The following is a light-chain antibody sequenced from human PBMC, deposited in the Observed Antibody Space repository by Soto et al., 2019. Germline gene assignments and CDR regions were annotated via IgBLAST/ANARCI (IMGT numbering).Light chain of an antibody. CDR1: QSISSW. CDR2: KAS. J-gene: IGKJ2*01. CDR3: QQYDSYPYT. V-gene: IGKV1-5*03. Sequence: DIQMTQSPSTLSASVGDRVTITCRASQSISSWLAWYQQKPGKAPNLLIYKASSLESGVPSRFSGSGSGTEFTLTISSLPPDDFATYYCQQYDSYPYTFGQGTKLEIK.